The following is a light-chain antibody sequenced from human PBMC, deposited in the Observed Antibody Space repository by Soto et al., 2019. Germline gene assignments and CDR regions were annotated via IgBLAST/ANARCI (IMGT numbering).Light chain of an antibody. CDR1: QSVMRRF. CDR2: GTS. J-gene: IGKJ1*01. CDR3: LQYDSSRT. Sequence: ENGLRQSPGTMSLSPGERDTLSCGASQSVMRRFFAWYQQQPGQAPRLLIYGTSSRAAGIPDRFSGSGSGTDFTLTISRLEPEDFAVYYCLQYDSSRTFGPGTKVEMK. V-gene: IGKV3-20*01.